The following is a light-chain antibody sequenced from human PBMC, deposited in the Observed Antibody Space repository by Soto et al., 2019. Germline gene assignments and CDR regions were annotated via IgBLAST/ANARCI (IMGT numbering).Light chain of an antibody. CDR3: QQSSNWPST. Sequence: EIVLTKSPATLSLSPGDRATLSCRASQRVSSYLACYQQKPGQAHRRLIYDASNRANGIAARFSGSGSGTEFTLTITSQAHEDCAVYYYQQSSNWPSTFGGVTKVEIK. CDR1: QRVSSY. V-gene: IGKV3-11*01. J-gene: IGKJ4*01. CDR2: DAS.